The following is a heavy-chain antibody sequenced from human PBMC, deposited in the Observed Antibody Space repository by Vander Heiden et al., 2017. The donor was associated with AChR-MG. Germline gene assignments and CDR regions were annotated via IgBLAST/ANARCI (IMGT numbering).Heavy chain of an antibody. J-gene: IGHJ4*02. CDR2: ISSSSSYI. D-gene: IGHD6-13*01. V-gene: IGHV3-21*01. Sequence: EVQLVESGGGLVKPGGSLSLSCSASGFTLRSYSSNWVRKAPGKGLEWVSSISSSSSYIYYADSVKGRFTISRDNAKNSLYLQMNSLRAEDTAVYYCARDQGIAAAGTFDYWGQGTLVTVSS. CDR3: ARDQGIAAAGTFDY. CDR1: GFTLRSYS.